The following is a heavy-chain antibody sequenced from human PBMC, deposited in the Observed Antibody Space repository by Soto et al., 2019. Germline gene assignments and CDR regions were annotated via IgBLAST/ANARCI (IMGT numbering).Heavy chain of an antibody. CDR1: GYTFTNYA. J-gene: IGHJ4*02. V-gene: IGHV1-3*05. Sequence: QVQLVQSGAEEKKPGASVKVSCKASGYTFTNYAMHWVRRAPGQRLEWMGWINAGNGNTKYSQKFQGRVTITRDTSASTAYMELISLRSEDTAVSYCAGAWGLSVIHYWGQGTLVTVSS. CDR3: AGAWGLSVIHY. D-gene: IGHD3-16*01. CDR2: INAGNGNT.